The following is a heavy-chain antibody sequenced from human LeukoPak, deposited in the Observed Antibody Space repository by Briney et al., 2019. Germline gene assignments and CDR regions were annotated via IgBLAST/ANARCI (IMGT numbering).Heavy chain of an antibody. CDR3: ARDLTALRFLEWLPLYGMDV. V-gene: IGHV3-7*01. Sequence: PGGSLRLSCAAPGFTFNSYWMSWVRQAPGKGVGGVANIKQDGSEKYYVDSVKGRFTISRDNAKNSLYLQMNSLRAEDTAVYYCARDLTALRFLEWLPLYGMDVWGQGTTVTVSS. D-gene: IGHD3-3*01. CDR1: GFTFNSYW. CDR2: IKQDGSEK. J-gene: IGHJ6*02.